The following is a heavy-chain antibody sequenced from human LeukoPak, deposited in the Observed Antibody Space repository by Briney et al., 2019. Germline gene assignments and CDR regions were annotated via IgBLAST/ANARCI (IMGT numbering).Heavy chain of an antibody. CDR1: GYTFTNYD. D-gene: IGHD3-10*01. Sequence: ASVKVSCKAFGYTFTNYDISWVRQAPGQGLEWMGWISVYNGNRKYAQELQGRVTMTTDTSTNTAYMELRSLTSDDTAVYYCARDFGEFLFDYWGQGTLVTVSS. CDR2: ISVYNGNR. CDR3: ARDFGEFLFDY. J-gene: IGHJ4*02. V-gene: IGHV1-18*01.